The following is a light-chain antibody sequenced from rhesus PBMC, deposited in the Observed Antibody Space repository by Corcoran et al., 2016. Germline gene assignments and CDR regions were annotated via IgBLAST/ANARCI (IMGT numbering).Light chain of an antibody. CDR2: SDY. CDR3: QQYNDLLRT. CDR1: ESVGSY. V-gene: IGKV3-40*03. Sequence: EIVMTQSPATLSLSPGETATLSCRASESVGSYFAWYQQKPGQVPKLLVHSDYFRATGIPARFRGSGSRTEFTLTISSLEPEDVGVYHCQQYNDLLRTFGGGTKVEIK. J-gene: IGKJ4*01.